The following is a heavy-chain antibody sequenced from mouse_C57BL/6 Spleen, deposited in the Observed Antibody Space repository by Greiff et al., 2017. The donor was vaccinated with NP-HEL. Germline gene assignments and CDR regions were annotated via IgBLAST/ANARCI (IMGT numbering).Heavy chain of an antibody. D-gene: IGHD4-1*01. CDR2: IDPSDSYT. V-gene: IGHV1-50*01. Sequence: VQLQQSGAELVKPGASVKLSCKASGYTFTSYWMQWVKQRPGQGLAWIGEIDPSDSYTNYNQKFKGKATLTVDTSSSTAYMQLSSLTSEDSAVYYCAPNYYAMDYWGQGTSVTVSS. J-gene: IGHJ4*01. CDR1: GYTFTSYW. CDR3: APNYYAMDY.